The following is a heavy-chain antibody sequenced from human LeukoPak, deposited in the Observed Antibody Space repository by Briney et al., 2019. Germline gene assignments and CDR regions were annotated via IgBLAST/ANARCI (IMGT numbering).Heavy chain of an antibody. CDR3: ARATVTTERPHSDAFDI. CDR2: IYHSGST. CDR1: GGSISSYY. D-gene: IGHD4-17*01. J-gene: IGHJ3*02. Sequence: PSETLSLTCTVSGGSISSYYWSWIRQPPGKGLEWIGYIYHSGSTYYNPSLKSRVTISVDRSKNQFSLKLSSVTAADTAVYYCARATVTTERPHSDAFDIWGQGTMVTVSS. V-gene: IGHV4-59*12.